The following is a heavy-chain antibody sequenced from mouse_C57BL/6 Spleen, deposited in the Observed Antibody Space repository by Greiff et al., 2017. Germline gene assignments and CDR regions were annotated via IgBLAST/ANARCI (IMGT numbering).Heavy chain of an antibody. CDR2: IDPSDSYT. CDR3: ARYYYGSSGGDAMDY. V-gene: IGHV1-69*01. Sequence: QVQLQQPGAELVMPGASVKLSCKASGYTFTSYWMHWVKQRPGQGLEWIGEIDPSDSYTNYNQKFKGKSTLTVDKSSSTAYMQLSSLTSEDSAVYYCARYYYGSSGGDAMDYWGQGTSVTVSS. CDR1: GYTFTSYW. J-gene: IGHJ4*01. D-gene: IGHD1-1*01.